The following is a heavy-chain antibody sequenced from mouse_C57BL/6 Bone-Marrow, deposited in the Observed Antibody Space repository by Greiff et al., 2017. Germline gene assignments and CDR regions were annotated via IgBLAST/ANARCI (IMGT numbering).Heavy chain of an antibody. CDR3: ARCGYYPLDY. J-gene: IGHJ2*01. Sequence: QVQLQQSGPELVKPGASVKISCKASGYAFSSSWMNWVKQRPGKGLEWIGRIYPGDGDTNYNGKFKGKATLTADKSSSTAYMQLSSLTSEDSAVYFCARCGYYPLDYWGQGTTLTVSS. CDR2: IYPGDGDT. D-gene: IGHD2-3*01. V-gene: IGHV1-82*01. CDR1: GYAFSSSW.